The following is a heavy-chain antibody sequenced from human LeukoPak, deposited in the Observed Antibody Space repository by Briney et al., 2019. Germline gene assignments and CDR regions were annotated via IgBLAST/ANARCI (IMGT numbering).Heavy chain of an antibody. V-gene: IGHV3-9*03. Sequence: GRSLRLSCAASGFTFDDYAMHWVRQAPGKGLEWVSGISWNSGSIGYADSVKGRFTISRDNAKNSLYLQMNSLRAEDMALYYCAKDISDSSSWYYFDYWGQGTLVTVSS. CDR1: GFTFDDYA. D-gene: IGHD6-13*01. CDR2: ISWNSGSI. J-gene: IGHJ4*02. CDR3: AKDISDSSSWYYFDY.